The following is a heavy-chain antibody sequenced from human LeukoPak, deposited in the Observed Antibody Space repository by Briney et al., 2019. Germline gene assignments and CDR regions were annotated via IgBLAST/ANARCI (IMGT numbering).Heavy chain of an antibody. CDR1: GFYVDIAW. CDR2: IKSKGSDETT. CDR3: SSVKDKASWTLDN. V-gene: IGHV3-15*01. Sequence: PAGSLRLSWVASGFYVDIAWMTWVRQAPGKGRGWIGRIKSKGSDETTDYSAPVQGRITITRGDSRNTLYLQMYNLKTEDTAMYYCSSVKDKASWTLDNWGQGTLVTVSS. J-gene: IGHJ4*02. D-gene: IGHD2-15*01.